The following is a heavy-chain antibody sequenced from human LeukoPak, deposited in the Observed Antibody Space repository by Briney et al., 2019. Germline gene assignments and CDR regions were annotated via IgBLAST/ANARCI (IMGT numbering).Heavy chain of an antibody. V-gene: IGHV3-9*01. D-gene: IGHD4-17*01. CDR2: ISWNSGSI. J-gene: IGHJ4*02. CDR1: GFTFDDYA. Sequence: GGSLRLSCAASGFTFDDYAMHWVRQAPGKGLEWVSGISWNSGSIGYADSVKGRFTISRDNAKNSLYLQMNSLRAEDTALYYCAKGSHGDLCEGGGIDYWGQGTLVTVSS. CDR3: AKGSHGDLCEGGGIDY.